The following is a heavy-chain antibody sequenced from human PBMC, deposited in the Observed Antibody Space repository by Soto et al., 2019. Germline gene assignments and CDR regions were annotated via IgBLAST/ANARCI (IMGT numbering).Heavy chain of an antibody. CDR3: ATAVDTAMVTFIDY. Sequence: QLQLVQSGAEVKKPGASVKVSCKASGYTFNGYYMHWVRQAPGRGLEWMGWINPNSGGTKYAQKFQGRVTMSRDTSIITAYKEPRRLRSDDTAVSYSATAVDTAMVTFIDYWGQGTLVTVS. D-gene: IGHD5-18*01. CDR2: INPNSGGT. CDR1: GYTFNGYY. V-gene: IGHV1-2*02. J-gene: IGHJ4*02.